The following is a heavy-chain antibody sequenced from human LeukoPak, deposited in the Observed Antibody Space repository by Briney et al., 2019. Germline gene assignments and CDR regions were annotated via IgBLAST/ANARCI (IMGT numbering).Heavy chain of an antibody. CDR1: GFTISRYW. CDR2: IKEDGSEK. J-gene: IGHJ4*02. V-gene: IGHV3-7*01. D-gene: IGHD6-13*01. CDR3: AVIVAAGTGGFDS. Sequence: GGSLRLSCAASGFTISRYWMGWVRQAPGKGLEWVANIKEDGSEKNYVDSVKGRFTISRDNAKSSLYLQMNSLRVEDTALYYCAVIVAAGTGGFDSWGQGTLVTVSS.